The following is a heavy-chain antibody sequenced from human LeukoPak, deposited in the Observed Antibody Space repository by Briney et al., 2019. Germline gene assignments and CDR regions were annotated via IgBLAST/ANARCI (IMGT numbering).Heavy chain of an antibody. V-gene: IGHV3-30*03. CDR2: ISYDGSNK. CDR3: AGGGIAVAANY. CDR1: GFTFSSYG. J-gene: IGHJ4*02. D-gene: IGHD6-19*01. Sequence: GRSLRLSCAASGFTFSSYGMHWVRRAPGKGLEWVAVISYDGSNKYYADSVKGRFTISRDNSKNTLYLQMNSLRAEDTAVYYCAGGGIAVAANYWGQGTLVTVSS.